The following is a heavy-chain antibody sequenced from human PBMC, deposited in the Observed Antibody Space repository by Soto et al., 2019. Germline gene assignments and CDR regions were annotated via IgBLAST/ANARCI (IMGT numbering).Heavy chain of an antibody. CDR3: ARRTNYGAYSFDY. Sequence: QLQLQESGPGLVKPSDTLSLTCTVSGGSISTDSHYWGWIRQPPGKGLEWIGSVYYAGSTYKNPSLHSLVTISVDTSKNHFSLKLNSVTAADTAVYYCARRTNYGAYSFDYWGQGTLVTVSS. CDR1: GGSISTDSHY. D-gene: IGHD4-17*01. J-gene: IGHJ4*02. V-gene: IGHV4-39*02. CDR2: VYYAGST.